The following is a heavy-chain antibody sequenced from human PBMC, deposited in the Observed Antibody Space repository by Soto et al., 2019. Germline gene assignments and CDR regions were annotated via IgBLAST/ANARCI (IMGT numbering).Heavy chain of an antibody. J-gene: IGHJ4*02. V-gene: IGHV4-59*01. CDR3: ARGGGSPSHDHEFDY. CDR2: IYYGGST. D-gene: IGHD6-19*01. Sequence: SETLCLTCTVSGDSISTDYWSWIRQSPGKGLEWIGFIYYGGSTNYNPSLKSRVTISVDTPKNQFSLKLTSVTTADTALYYCARGGGSPSHDHEFDYLRQGNLVTVSS. CDR1: GDSISTDY.